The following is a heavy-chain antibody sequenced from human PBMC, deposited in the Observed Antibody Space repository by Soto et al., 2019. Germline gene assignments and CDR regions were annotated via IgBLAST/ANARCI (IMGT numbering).Heavy chain of an antibody. D-gene: IGHD5-18*01. J-gene: IGHJ6*02. CDR3: ARYWHSYILNYYSGMVV. CDR2: IYPADSDT. V-gene: IGHV5-51*01. CDR1: GYNFATDW. Sequence: PGESLKISCKGSGYNFATDWIGWVRQMPGKGLEWMGIIYPADSDTRYSPSSQGQVTISADKSISTAYLQWSSLKASDTAMYFCARYWHSYILNYYSGMVVWGQGTTVTVSS.